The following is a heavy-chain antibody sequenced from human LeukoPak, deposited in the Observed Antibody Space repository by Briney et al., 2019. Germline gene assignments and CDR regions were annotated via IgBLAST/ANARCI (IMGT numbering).Heavy chain of an antibody. CDR2: IYYSGST. D-gene: IGHD3-10*01. Sequence: SETLSLTCAVSGGSISSGGYSWSWIRQPPRKGLEWIGYIYYSGSTNSNPSLKSRATISVDTSKNQFSLKLSSVTAADTAVYYCASEGYGSGSYPFDYWAREPWSPSPQ. CDR3: ASEGYGSGSYPFDY. J-gene: IGHJ4*02. V-gene: IGHV4-61*08. CDR1: GGSISSGGYS.